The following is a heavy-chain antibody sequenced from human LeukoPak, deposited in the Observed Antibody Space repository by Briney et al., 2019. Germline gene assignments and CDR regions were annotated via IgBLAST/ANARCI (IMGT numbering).Heavy chain of an antibody. CDR2: ISNSGYGT. V-gene: IGHV3-23*01. J-gene: IGHJ4*02. Sequence: GGSLTLSCAASGFTFSNYAMTWVRQAPEEGLKWVSSISNSGYGTYYADSVKGRFTISRDNSKNTLYLQMNSLRAEDTAIYYCARVTDSGYDYVFDYWGQGTLVTVSS. CDR3: ARVTDSGYDYVFDY. D-gene: IGHD5-12*01. CDR1: GFTFSNYA.